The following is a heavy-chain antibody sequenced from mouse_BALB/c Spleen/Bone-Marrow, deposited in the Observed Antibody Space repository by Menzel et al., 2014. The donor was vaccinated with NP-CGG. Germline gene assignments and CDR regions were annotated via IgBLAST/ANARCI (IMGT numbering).Heavy chain of an antibody. Sequence: VKLMESGAELVRPGASVKLSCKASGYIFTSYWIHWVKQRSGHGLEWIARIYPGSGSTYYNEKFEGKATLTADKSSSTAYMQLSSLKSEDSAVYFCASGVTTGWFVYWGQGTLVTVSA. CDR1: GYIFTSYW. CDR2: IYPGSGST. V-gene: IGHV1-76*01. D-gene: IGHD2-2*01. CDR3: ASGVTTGWFVY. J-gene: IGHJ3*01.